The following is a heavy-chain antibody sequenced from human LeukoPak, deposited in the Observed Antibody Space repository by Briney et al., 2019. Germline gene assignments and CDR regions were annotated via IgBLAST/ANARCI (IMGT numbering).Heavy chain of an antibody. CDR2: IYYSGST. D-gene: IGHD4-11*01. J-gene: IGHJ5*02. CDR1: GGSVSSGSYY. V-gene: IGHV4-61*01. Sequence: SETLSLTCTVSGGSVSSGSYYWSWIRQPPGKGLEWIGYIYYSGSTNYNPSLKSRVTISVDTSKNQFSLKLSSVTAADTAVYHCARSNGQFDPWGQGTLVTVSS. CDR3: ARSNGQFDP.